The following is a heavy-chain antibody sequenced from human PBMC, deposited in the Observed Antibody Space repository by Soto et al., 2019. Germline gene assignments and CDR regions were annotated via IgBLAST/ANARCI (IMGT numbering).Heavy chain of an antibody. V-gene: IGHV4-4*02. CDR2: ISNIGTT. CDR3: ARAGYFTPGFDF. J-gene: IGHJ4*02. Sequence: QVQLQESGPGLVKPSGTLSLTCAVFGDSISRSNWWRWVRQPPEKGLEWIGEISNIGTTAYNPSLKSRVSLSLDMSKNQFSLNLSSVTAADTAVYYCARAGYFTPGFDFWGQGALVTVSS. CDR1: GDSISRSNW. D-gene: IGHD3-3*01.